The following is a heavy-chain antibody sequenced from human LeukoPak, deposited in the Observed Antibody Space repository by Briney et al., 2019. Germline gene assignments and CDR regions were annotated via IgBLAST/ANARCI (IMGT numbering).Heavy chain of an antibody. Sequence: SETLSLTCAVYGGSFSGYYWSWIRQPPGKGLEWIGEINHSGSTNYNPSLKSRVTISVDTSKNQFSLKLSSVTAADTAVYYCARHATGWLVDYWGQGTLVTVSS. V-gene: IGHV4-34*01. J-gene: IGHJ4*02. CDR3: ARHATGWLVDY. CDR1: GGSFSGYY. D-gene: IGHD6-19*01. CDR2: INHSGST.